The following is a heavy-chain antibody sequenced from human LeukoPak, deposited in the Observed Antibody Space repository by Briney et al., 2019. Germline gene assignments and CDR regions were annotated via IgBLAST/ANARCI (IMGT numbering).Heavy chain of an antibody. D-gene: IGHD3-16*01. CDR2: ISSNGGRT. V-gene: IGHV3-64D*09. J-gene: IGHJ5*01. CDR3: VNETIPPRYVFDC. Sequence: PGGSLRLSWSASGFTFSSYAMHWVRQAPGKGLEFVSAISSNGGRTFYADSVKGRFTISRDNSKNTLSLQMSSLRPEETGVYYCVNETIPPRYVFDCWGQGTLVTVSS. CDR1: GFTFSSYA.